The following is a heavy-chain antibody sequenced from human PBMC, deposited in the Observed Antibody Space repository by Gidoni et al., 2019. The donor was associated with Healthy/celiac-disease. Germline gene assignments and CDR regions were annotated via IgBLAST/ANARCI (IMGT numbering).Heavy chain of an antibody. J-gene: IGHJ4*02. V-gene: IGHV1-3*01. CDR2: IIAGNGNT. D-gene: IGHD3-22*01. Sequence: QVQLVPSGAEVKKPGASVTFSCKASGYPFTSYAMHWVRQAPAQRLEWMGWIIAGNGNTKYSQKFQGRVTITRETSASTAYMELSSLRYEDTAVYYCARDLDYDSSGYSYWGQGTLVTVSS. CDR1: GYPFTSYA. CDR3: ARDLDYDSSGYSY.